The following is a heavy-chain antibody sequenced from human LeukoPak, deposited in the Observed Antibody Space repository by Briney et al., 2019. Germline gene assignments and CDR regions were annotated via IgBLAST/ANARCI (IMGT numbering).Heavy chain of an antibody. CDR1: GFNFSSYG. Sequence: GGSLRLSCAASGFNFSSYGMHWVRQAPGKGLEWVSGISPSGDIKYYVDSVKGRFTVSRDNSKNTLYLQINSLRDEDTAVYYCAKDDAWLQYNDWGQGTLVTVSS. CDR2: ISPSGDIK. V-gene: IGHV3-23*01. D-gene: IGHD5-24*01. J-gene: IGHJ4*02. CDR3: AKDDAWLQYND.